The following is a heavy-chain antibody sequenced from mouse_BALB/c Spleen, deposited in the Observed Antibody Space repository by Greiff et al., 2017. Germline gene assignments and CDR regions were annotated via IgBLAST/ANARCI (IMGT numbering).Heavy chain of an antibody. V-gene: IGHV2-2*02. CDR1: GFSLTSYG. CDR2: IWSGGST. J-gene: IGHJ4*01. D-gene: IGHD2-14*01. Sequence: QVQLQQSGPGLVQPSQSLSITCTVSGFSLTSYGVHWVRQSPGKGLEWLGVIWSGGSTDYNAAFISRLSISKDNSKSQVFFKMNSLQANDTAIYYCARSYYRYDGPSSYAMDYWGQGTSVTVSS. CDR3: ARSYYRYDGPSSYAMDY.